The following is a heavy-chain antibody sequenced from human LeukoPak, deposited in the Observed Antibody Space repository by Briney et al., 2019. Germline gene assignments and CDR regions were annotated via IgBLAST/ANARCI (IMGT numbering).Heavy chain of an antibody. CDR1: GFTFSRYW. J-gene: IGHJ4*02. CDR3: ARDKGDYDTSGSLFVF. D-gene: IGHD3-22*01. Sequence: GGSLRLSCAASGFTFSRYWMSWVRQAPRKGLEWVANIKQDGSEKYYVDSVKGRFTISRDNAKNSLYLQMNSLRAEDTAVYYCARDKGDYDTSGSLFVFGGQGTLVSVSS. V-gene: IGHV3-7*03. CDR2: IKQDGSEK.